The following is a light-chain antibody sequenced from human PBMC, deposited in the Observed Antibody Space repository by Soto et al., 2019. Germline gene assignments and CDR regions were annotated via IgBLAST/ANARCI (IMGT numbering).Light chain of an antibody. CDR1: QSVSSSY. V-gene: IGKV3-20*01. Sequence: EIVLTQSAGTLSLSAGERATLSWRASQSVSSSYLAWYQQKNGQAPRLLIYGASSRATGIPDRFSGSGYGTDFNLTISRLETEDFAVYYCQQYGSSPLTFGGGTKVDIK. J-gene: IGKJ4*01. CDR3: QQYGSSPLT. CDR2: GAS.